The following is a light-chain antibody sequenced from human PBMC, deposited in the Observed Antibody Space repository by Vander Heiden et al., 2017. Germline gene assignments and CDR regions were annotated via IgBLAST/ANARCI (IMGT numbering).Light chain of an antibody. Sequence: DIQMTQSPSTLAASVGDRVTINCRASQRISSWLAWYQQKPGQAPRLLIYKASSLESGVPSRFSGSGSGTEFTLTISSLQPDDFATYYCQQYNSYLYTFGQGTKLEIK. CDR3: QQYNSYLYT. CDR1: QRISSW. V-gene: IGKV1-5*03. J-gene: IGKJ2*01. CDR2: KAS.